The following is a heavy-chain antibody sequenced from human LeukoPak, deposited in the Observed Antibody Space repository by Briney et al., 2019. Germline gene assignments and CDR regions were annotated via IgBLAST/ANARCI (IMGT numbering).Heavy chain of an antibody. D-gene: IGHD3-16*02. V-gene: IGHV1-2*02. CDR3: AGSTFGGAIVLDY. CDR1: GYTFTGYY. J-gene: IGHJ4*02. CDR2: INPNSGGT. Sequence: ASVKVSCKASGYTFTGYYMHWVRQAPGQGLEWMGWINPNSGGTNYAQKFQGRVTMTRDTSISTAYMELSRLRSDDTAVYYCAGSTFGGAIVLDYWGQGTLVTVSS.